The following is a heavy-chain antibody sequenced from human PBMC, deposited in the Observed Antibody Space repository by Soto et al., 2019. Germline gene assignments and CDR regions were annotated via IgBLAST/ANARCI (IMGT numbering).Heavy chain of an antibody. Sequence: EGALRLSCTASGLTFSSYAMSWVRQAPGKGLEWVSAISGSGGSTYYADSVKGRFTISRDNSKNTLYLQMNSLRAEDTAVYYCAIHPLRGPPGPNDYWGQGTLVTVSS. CDR1: GLTFSSYA. CDR2: ISGSGGST. J-gene: IGHJ4*02. V-gene: IGHV3-23*01. CDR3: AIHPLRGPPGPNDY.